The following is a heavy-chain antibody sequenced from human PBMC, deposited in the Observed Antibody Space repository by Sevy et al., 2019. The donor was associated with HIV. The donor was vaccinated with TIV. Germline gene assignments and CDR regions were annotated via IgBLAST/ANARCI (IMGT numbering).Heavy chain of an antibody. CDR3: AKAPLGDCGADCYSDY. CDR2: ISGSGGST. J-gene: IGHJ4*02. D-gene: IGHD2-21*02. Sequence: GGSLRLSCAASGFTFSSYAMSWVRQAPGNGLEWVSAISGSGGSTYYADSVKGRFTISRDNSKNTLYLQMNSLRAEDTAVYYCAKAPLGDCGADCYSDYWGQGTLVTVSS. V-gene: IGHV3-23*01. CDR1: GFTFSSYA.